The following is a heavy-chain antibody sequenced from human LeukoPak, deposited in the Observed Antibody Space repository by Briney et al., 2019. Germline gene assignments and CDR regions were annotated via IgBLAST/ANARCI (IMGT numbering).Heavy chain of an antibody. CDR2: INHSGST. D-gene: IGHD2/OR15-2a*01. CDR3: ARVSSPPNKKDAFDI. Sequence: SETLSLTCTVSDGSISSSSYYWGWIRQPPGKGLEWIGEINHSGSTNYNPSLKSRVTISVDTSKNQFSLKLSSVTAADTAVYYCARVSSPPNKKDAFDIWGQGTMVTVSS. CDR1: DGSISSSSYY. V-gene: IGHV4-39*07. J-gene: IGHJ3*02.